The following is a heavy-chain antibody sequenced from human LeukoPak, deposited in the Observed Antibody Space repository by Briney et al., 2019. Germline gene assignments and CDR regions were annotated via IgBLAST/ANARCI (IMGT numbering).Heavy chain of an antibody. D-gene: IGHD6-19*01. CDR2: INPNSGGT. CDR3: ARVGYSSGWYFDY. J-gene: IGHJ4*02. Sequence: GASVKVSCRAGGYTFTDYYMHWVRQAPGQGLEWMGWINPNSGGTNYAQKFQGRVTMTRDTSISTAYMELSRLRSDDTAVYYCARVGYSSGWYFDYWGQGTLVTVSS. CDR1: GYTFTDYY. V-gene: IGHV1-2*02.